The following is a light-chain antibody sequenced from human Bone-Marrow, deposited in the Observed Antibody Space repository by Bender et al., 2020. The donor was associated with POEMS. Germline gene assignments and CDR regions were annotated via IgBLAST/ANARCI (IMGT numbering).Light chain of an antibody. CDR3: AAWEDSLNGWV. J-gene: IGLJ3*02. CDR2: DVN. CDR1: NSDIGDYNY. Sequence: QSALTQPASVSGSPGQSITISCTGTNSDIGDYNYVSWYQQHPGRAPKLIIYDVNNRPSGVSNRFSGSKSGNTASLAISGLQSEDEADYYCAAWEDSLNGWVFGGGTKLTVL. V-gene: IGLV2-14*03.